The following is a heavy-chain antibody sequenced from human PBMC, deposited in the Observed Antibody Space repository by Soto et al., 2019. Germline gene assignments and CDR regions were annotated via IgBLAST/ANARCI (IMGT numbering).Heavy chain of an antibody. Sequence: QVQLVESGGGVVQPGGSLRLSCAASGFTFSSYGMHWVRQAPGKGLEWVAVIWYDGSNKYYADSVKGRFTISRDNSKNTLYLQMNSLRAEDTAVYYCATTEYSSSSNFDYWGQGTLVTVSS. CDR1: GFTFSSYG. CDR3: ATTEYSSSSNFDY. CDR2: IWYDGSNK. D-gene: IGHD6-6*01. V-gene: IGHV3-33*01. J-gene: IGHJ4*02.